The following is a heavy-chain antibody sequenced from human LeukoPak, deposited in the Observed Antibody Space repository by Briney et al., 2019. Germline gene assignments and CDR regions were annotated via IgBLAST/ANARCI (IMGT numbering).Heavy chain of an antibody. Sequence: ASVKVSCKASGYTFTSYGISWVRQAPGQGLEWMGWISAYNGNTNYAQKLQGRVTMTTDTSTSTAYMELRSLRSDDTAVYYCARVVRGVGYYYYYYGMDVWGQGTTVAVSS. CDR2: ISAYNGNT. CDR3: ARVVRGVGYYYYYYGMDV. V-gene: IGHV1-18*01. J-gene: IGHJ6*02. CDR1: GYTFTSYG. D-gene: IGHD3-10*01.